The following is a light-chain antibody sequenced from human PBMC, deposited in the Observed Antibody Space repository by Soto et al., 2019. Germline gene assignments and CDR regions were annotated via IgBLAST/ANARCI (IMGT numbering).Light chain of an antibody. CDR3: QQRYSTPRT. J-gene: IGKJ1*01. V-gene: IGKV1-39*01. CDR2: AAS. Sequence: DIQMTQSPSSLSASVGDRVTITCRASQSISSYLNWYQQKPGKAPKFLIYAASSLQSGVPSRFRGSGSGTDFTLTISSLQPEDFATYYCQQRYSTPRTFGQGTKVEIK. CDR1: QSISSY.